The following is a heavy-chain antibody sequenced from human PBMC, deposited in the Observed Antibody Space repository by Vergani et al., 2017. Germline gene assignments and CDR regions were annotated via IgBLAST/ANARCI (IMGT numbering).Heavy chain of an antibody. J-gene: IGHJ6*03. CDR2: ISGSGGST. V-gene: IGHV3-23*01. CDR1: GFTFSSYA. CDR3: AKGRGRYCSGGSCYSGKIPYYYYMDV. D-gene: IGHD2-15*01. Sequence: EVQLLESGGGLVQPGGSLRLSCAASGFTFSSYAMSWVRQAPGKGLEWVSAISGSGGSTYYADSVKGRFTISRDNSKNTLYLQMNSLRAEDTAVYYCAKGRGRYCSGGSCYSGKIPYYYYMDVWGKGTTVTVSS.